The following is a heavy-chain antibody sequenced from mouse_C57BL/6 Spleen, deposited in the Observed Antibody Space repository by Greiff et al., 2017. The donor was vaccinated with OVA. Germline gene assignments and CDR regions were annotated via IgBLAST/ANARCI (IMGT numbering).Heavy chain of an antibody. CDR3: ARDDYYGSSYWYFDV. Sequence: EVKVEESEGGLVQPGSSMKLSCTASGFTFSDYYMAWVRQVPEKGLEWVANINYDGSSTYYLDSLKSRFIISRDNAKNILYLQMSSLKSEDTATYYCARDDYYGSSYWYFDVWGTGTTVTVSS. D-gene: IGHD1-1*01. V-gene: IGHV5-16*01. J-gene: IGHJ1*03. CDR2: INYDGSST. CDR1: GFTFSDYY.